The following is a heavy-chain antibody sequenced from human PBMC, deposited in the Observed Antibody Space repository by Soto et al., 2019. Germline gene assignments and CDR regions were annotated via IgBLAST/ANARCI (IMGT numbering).Heavy chain of an antibody. J-gene: IGHJ5*02. V-gene: IGHV4-59*01. CDR2: IDYSGST. CDR1: GGSISGYY. CDR3: ARIEDHGVLGRWLDT. Sequence: PSETLSLTCTVSGGSISGYYWSWIRQPPGEGLEWIGYIDYSGSTNYNPSLKSRVTIPVDMSKNQFSLKLSSVTAADTAMYYCARIEDHGVLGRWLDTWGQGTLVTVSS.